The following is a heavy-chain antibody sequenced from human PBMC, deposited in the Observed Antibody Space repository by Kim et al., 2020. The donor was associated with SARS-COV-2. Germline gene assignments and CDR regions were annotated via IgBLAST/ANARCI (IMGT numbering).Heavy chain of an antibody. J-gene: IGHJ6*02. CDR1: GGSISSSNW. V-gene: IGHV4-4*02. CDR3: ARLRTVDIVATIWGDYYYYGMDV. Sequence: SETLSLTCAVSGGSISSSNWWSWVRQPPGKGLEWIGEIYHSGSTNYNPSLKSRVTISVDKSKNQFSLKLSSVTAADTAVYYCARLRTVDIVATIWGDYYYYGMDVWGQGTTVTVSS. D-gene: IGHD5-12*01. CDR2: IYHSGST.